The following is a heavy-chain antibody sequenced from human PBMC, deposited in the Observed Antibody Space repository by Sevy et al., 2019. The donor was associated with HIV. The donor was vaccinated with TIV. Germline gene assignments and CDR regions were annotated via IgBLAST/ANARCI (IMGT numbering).Heavy chain of an antibody. D-gene: IGHD3-22*01. CDR2: ISYDGNIE. Sequence: GGFLRLSCAASGFTFSTHAMHWVRQAPGKGLEWVAIISYDGNIEYYPDSVKDRFTISRDDSKNTLYLQMNSLRSEDTAIYYSARDLGYESTGYLPLFDNWGQGTLVTVSS. CDR3: ARDLGYESTGYLPLFDN. CDR1: GFTFSTHA. V-gene: IGHV3-30-3*01. J-gene: IGHJ4*02.